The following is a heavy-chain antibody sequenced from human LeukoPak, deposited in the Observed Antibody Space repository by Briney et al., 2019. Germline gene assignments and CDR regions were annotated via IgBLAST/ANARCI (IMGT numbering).Heavy chain of an antibody. D-gene: IGHD3-9*01. CDR3: ARDYDILTGYYFPYYYYYYGMDV. CDR1: GFTFSSYS. CDR2: ISSSSSYI. Sequence: GGSLRLSCAASGFTFSSYSINWVRQAPGKGLKWVSSISSSSSYIYYADSVKGRFTISRDNAKNSLYLQMNSLRAEDTAVYYCARDYDILTGYYFPYYYYYYGMDVWGQGTTVTVSS. J-gene: IGHJ6*02. V-gene: IGHV3-21*01.